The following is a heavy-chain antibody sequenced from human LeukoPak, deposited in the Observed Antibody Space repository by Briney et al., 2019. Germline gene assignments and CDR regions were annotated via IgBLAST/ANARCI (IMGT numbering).Heavy chain of an antibody. D-gene: IGHD2-15*01. Sequence: SETLSLTCAVYGGSFSGYYWSWIRQPPGKGLEWIGEINHSGSTYYNPSLKSRVTISVDTSKNQFSLKLSSVTAADTAVYYCAREAHYCSGGSCYSEDYWGQGTLVTVSS. CDR1: GGSFSGYY. CDR2: INHSGST. J-gene: IGHJ4*02. CDR3: AREAHYCSGGSCYSEDY. V-gene: IGHV4-34*09.